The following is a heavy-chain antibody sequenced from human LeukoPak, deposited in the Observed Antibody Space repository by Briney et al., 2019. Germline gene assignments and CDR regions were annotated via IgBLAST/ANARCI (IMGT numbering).Heavy chain of an antibody. CDR1: GYTFTGYY. D-gene: IGHD3-22*01. Sequence: ASVKVSCKASGYTFTGYYMHWVRQAPGQGLEWMGWINPNSGGTNYAQKFQGRVTMTRDTSIGTAYMELSRLRSDDTAVYYCARDSSGYSDYFDYWGQGTLVPVSS. V-gene: IGHV1-2*02. CDR2: INPNSGGT. J-gene: IGHJ4*02. CDR3: ARDSSGYSDYFDY.